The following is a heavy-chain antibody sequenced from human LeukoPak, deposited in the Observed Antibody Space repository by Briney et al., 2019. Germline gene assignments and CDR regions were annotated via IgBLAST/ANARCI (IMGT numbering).Heavy chain of an antibody. V-gene: IGHV4-39*07. CDR2: IYYSGNT. Sequence: SETLSLTCIVSGGSISSTTYYWGWIRQPPGKRLEWIGSIYYSGNTYYNPSLKSRVTISIDTSKNQFSLNLSSVTAADTAVYYCARVPYCDSSGYYLYYYYGMDVWGQGTTVTVSS. CDR3: ARVPYCDSSGYYLYYYYGMDV. CDR1: GGSISSTTYY. J-gene: IGHJ6*02. D-gene: IGHD3-22*01.